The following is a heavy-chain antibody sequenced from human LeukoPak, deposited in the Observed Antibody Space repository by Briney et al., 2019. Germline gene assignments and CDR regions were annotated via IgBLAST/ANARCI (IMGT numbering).Heavy chain of an antibody. J-gene: IGHJ3*02. CDR2: ISSSSSYI. D-gene: IGHD3-22*01. V-gene: IGHV3-21*01. CDR3: ARVSDSSGFHAFDI. CDR1: GFTFSSYS. Sequence: GGSLRLSCAASGFTFSSYSMNWVRQAPGKGLEWVSSISSSSSYIYYADSVKGRFTISRDNAKNSLYLQMNSLRAEDTAVYYCARVSDSSGFHAFDIWGQGTMVTVSS.